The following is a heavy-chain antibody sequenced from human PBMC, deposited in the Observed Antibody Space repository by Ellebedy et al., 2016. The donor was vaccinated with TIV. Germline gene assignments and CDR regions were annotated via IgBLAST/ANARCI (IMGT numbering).Heavy chain of an antibody. Sequence: GGSLRLSCAASGFTFRNFAMIWVRQAPGRGLEWVSSISSSGVSTDYADSVRGRVTISRDNSKNTLYLQMNSLRADDTALYYCAKLDSSGYYYGRFDYWGQGTLVTVSS. D-gene: IGHD3-22*01. V-gene: IGHV3-23*01. CDR2: ISSSGVST. J-gene: IGHJ4*02. CDR3: AKLDSSGYYYGRFDY. CDR1: GFTFRNFA.